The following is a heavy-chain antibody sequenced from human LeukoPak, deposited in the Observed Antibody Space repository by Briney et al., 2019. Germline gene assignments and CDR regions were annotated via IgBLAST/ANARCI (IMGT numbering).Heavy chain of an antibody. J-gene: IGHJ4*02. CDR2: SGSGGNT. CDR3: AGGYYDSFGGY. D-gene: IGHD3-22*01. Sequence: GGSLRLSCAASGFTFSSYAMSWVRQAPGKGLEWVSASGSGGNTYYADSVKGRFTISRDNSKNTLYLEMSSLRAEDTAVYYCAGGYYDSFGGYWGQGTLVTVSS. V-gene: IGHV3-23*01. CDR1: GFTFSSYA.